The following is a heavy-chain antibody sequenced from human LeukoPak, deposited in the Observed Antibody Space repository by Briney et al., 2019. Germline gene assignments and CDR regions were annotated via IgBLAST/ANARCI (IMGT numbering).Heavy chain of an antibody. CDR1: GGSISSGDYY. J-gene: IGHJ4*02. CDR3: ASSIVVVPAAIRR. Sequence: SQTLSLTCTVSGGSISSGDYYWSWIRQPPGKGLEWIGYIYYSGSTYYNPPLKSRVTISVDTSKNQFSLKLSSVTAADTAVYYCASSIVVVPAAIRRWGQGTLVTVSS. CDR2: IYYSGST. D-gene: IGHD2-2*02. V-gene: IGHV4-30-4*08.